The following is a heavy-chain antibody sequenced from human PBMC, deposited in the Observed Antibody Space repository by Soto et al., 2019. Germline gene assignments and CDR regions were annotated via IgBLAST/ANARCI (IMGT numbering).Heavy chain of an antibody. J-gene: IGHJ6*02. D-gene: IGHD6-19*01. CDR2: ISYDGRNK. CDR3: VKDGSSGWPYYYGLDV. V-gene: IGHV3-30*18. Sequence: GGSLRLSCAAPVFTFSSYGMHWVRQAPGKGLEWVAVISYDGRNKYYADSVKGRFTISRDNSKNTLYLQMSSLRAEDTAVYYCVKDGSSGWPYYYGLDVWGQGTTVTVSS. CDR1: VFTFSSYG.